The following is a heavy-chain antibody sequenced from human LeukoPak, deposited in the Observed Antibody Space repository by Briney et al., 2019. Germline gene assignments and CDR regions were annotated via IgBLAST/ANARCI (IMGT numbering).Heavy chain of an antibody. V-gene: IGHV3-21*01. Sequence: PGGSLRLSCEASGFTFSTYNMHWVRQAPGKGLEWVSTIGSISNNYKYYADSVKGRFTISRDNAKNSLYLQMNSLGAEDTAVYFCARGTNWSPLDFDFWAREPWSPSPQ. D-gene: IGHD3-3*01. J-gene: IGHJ4*02. CDR3: ARGTNWSPLDFDF. CDR1: GFTFSTYN. CDR2: IGSISNNYK.